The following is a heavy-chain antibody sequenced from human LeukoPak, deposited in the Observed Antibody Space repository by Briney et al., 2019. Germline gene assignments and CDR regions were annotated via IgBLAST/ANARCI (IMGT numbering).Heavy chain of an antibody. D-gene: IGHD3-22*01. CDR3: ARASPPSSGYYTDY. CDR2: ISSSSSYI. V-gene: IGHV3-21*01. CDR1: GFTSSSYS. Sequence: GGSLRLSCAASGFTSSSYSMNWVRQAPGKGLEWVSSISSSSSYIYYADSVKGRFTISRDNAKNSLYLQMNSLRAEDTAVYYCARASPPSSGYYTDYWGQGTLVTVSS. J-gene: IGHJ4*02.